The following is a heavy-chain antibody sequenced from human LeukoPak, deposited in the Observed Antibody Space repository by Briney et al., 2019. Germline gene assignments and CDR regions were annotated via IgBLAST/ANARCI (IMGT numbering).Heavy chain of an antibody. J-gene: IGHJ3*01. D-gene: IGHD3-10*01. CDR1: GDSVSRTDGG. Sequence: PSQTLSLTCAISGDSVSRTDGGWNWIRQSPSRGLEWLGRTYYRSKWYYDDALSVESRISIKPDTSKNQLTLQLNSVTPEDTALYFCARGGLVRGSINSFIAFGVWGQGIMVTVSS. V-gene: IGHV6-1*01. CDR3: ARGGLVRGSINSFIAFGV. CDR2: TYYRSKWYY.